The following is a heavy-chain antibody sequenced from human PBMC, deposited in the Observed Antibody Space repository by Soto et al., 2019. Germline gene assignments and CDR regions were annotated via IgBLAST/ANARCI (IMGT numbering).Heavy chain of an antibody. J-gene: IGHJ5*02. Sequence: SETLSLTCTVSGGSISSYYWSWIRQPPGKGLEWIGYIYYSGSTNYNPSLKSRVTISVDTSKNQFSLKLSSVTAADTAVYYCARVSGWRKGWFDPWGQGTLVTVSS. D-gene: IGHD6-19*01. CDR3: ARVSGWRKGWFDP. CDR1: GGSISSYY. V-gene: IGHV4-59*01. CDR2: IYYSGST.